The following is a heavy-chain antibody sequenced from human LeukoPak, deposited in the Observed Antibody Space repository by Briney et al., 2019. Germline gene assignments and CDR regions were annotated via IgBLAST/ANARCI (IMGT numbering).Heavy chain of an antibody. CDR3: ARRRDLYSGSYYPFDY. V-gene: IGHV5-51*01. J-gene: IGHJ4*02. CDR1: GYRFNNYW. D-gene: IGHD1-26*01. CDR2: IY. Sequence: GESLKISCTGSGYRFNNYWIAWVRQMPGKGPKWMGIIYSPSFQGQVTISADKSISTAYLQWSSLKASDTAMYCCARRRDLYSGSYYPFDYWGQGTLVTVSS.